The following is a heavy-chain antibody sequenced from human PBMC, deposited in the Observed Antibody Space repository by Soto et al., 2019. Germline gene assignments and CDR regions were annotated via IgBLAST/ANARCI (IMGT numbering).Heavy chain of an antibody. Sequence: ASVKVSCKASGYTFINYYIHWVRQAPGQGLEWMGVINPNGGSTVYAQKFQGRVTLTRDTSTSTVYVELSSLRSDDTAVYFCVRATAARQRDYSYHYYMHIWGKGTTVTVSS. D-gene: IGHD6-6*01. CDR2: INPNGGST. CDR1: GYTFINYY. J-gene: IGHJ6*03. CDR3: VRATAARQRDYSYHYYMHI. V-gene: IGHV1-46*03.